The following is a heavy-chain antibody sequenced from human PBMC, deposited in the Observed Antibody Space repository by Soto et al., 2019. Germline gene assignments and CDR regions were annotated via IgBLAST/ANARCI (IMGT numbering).Heavy chain of an antibody. CDR1: GFTFSDYY. Sequence: QVQLVESGGGLVKPGGSLRLSCAASGFTFSDYYMSWVRQAPGKGLEWVSYMSRSDDTIFYADSVKGRFTISGDNAKNSLYLQMNSLRAEDTAVYYCARVVVVVAATRYWYFDLWGRCTLVTVSS. CDR3: ARVVVVVAATRYWYFDL. V-gene: IGHV3-11*01. D-gene: IGHD2-15*01. J-gene: IGHJ2*01. CDR2: MSRSDDTI.